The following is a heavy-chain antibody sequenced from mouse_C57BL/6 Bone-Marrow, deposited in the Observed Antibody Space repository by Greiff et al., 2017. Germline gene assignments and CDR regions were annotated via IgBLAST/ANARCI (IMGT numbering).Heavy chain of an antibody. CDR3: ARRVLAGFAY. Sequence: EVQLQQSVAELVRPGASVTLSCTASGFNLKNTYMHWVKQRPDQGLEWIGRIDPATGNTKYAPQFPGQATLTADTSSNTASRQLSSLTSEDTAIYYCARRVLAGFAYGGQGTLVTVSA. CDR1: GFNLKNTY. CDR2: IDPATGNT. V-gene: IGHV14-3*01. D-gene: IGHD2-14*01. J-gene: IGHJ3*01.